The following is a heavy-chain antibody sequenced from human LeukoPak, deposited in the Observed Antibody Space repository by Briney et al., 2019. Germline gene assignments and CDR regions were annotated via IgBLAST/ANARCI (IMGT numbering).Heavy chain of an antibody. Sequence: SQTLSLNCAISGDSLSNNNVAWHSIRQSPSRGLEWLGRTYYTPKFNTDYAVSVKSRIAINSDTSKNQFSLQLSSVTPEDTGVYYCARGSHSSFDYWGQGTLVTVSS. D-gene: IGHD3-10*01. CDR1: GDSLSNNNVA. J-gene: IGHJ4*02. CDR3: ARGSHSSFDY. V-gene: IGHV6-1*01. CDR2: TYYTPKFNT.